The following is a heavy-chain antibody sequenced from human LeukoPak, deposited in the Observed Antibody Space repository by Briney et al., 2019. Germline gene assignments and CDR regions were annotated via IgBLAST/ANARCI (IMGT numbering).Heavy chain of an antibody. V-gene: IGHV4-38-2*02. Sequence: SETLSLTCAVSVYSISSCCYWGWIRQPPGKGLEWIGSIYHSGSTHYNVSLKGRVTMSVDTSKNQFSLKLSSVTAEDTAVYYCARDRRGNDEFDYWGQGILVTVSS. J-gene: IGHJ4*02. D-gene: IGHD5-12*01. CDR2: IYHSGST. CDR1: VYSISSCCY. CDR3: ARDRRGNDEFDY.